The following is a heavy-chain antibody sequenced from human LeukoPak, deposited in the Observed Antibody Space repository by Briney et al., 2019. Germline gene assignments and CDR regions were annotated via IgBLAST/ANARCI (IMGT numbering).Heavy chain of an antibody. V-gene: IGHV4-59*01. CDR3: ARVYLEWLLTNWFDP. D-gene: IGHD3-3*01. J-gene: IGHJ5*02. CDR1: GGSISSYY. Sequence: SETLSLTCTVSGGSISSYYWSWIRQPPGKGLEWIGYIYYSGSTNYNPSLKSRVTISVDTSKNQFSLKLSSVTAADTAVYYCARVYLEWLLTNWFDPWGQGTLVTVSS. CDR2: IYYSGST.